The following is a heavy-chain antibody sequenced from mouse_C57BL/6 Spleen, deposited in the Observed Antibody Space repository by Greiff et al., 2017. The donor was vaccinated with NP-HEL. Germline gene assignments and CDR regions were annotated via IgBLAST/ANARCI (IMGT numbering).Heavy chain of an antibody. V-gene: IGHV1-82*01. CDR2: IYPGDGDT. J-gene: IGHJ1*03. D-gene: IGHD3-3*01. CDR3: APLGDWYIDV. CDR1: GYAFSSSW. Sequence: QVQLQQSGPELVKPGASVKISCKASGYAFSSSWMNWVKQRPGKGLEWIGRIYPGDGDTNYNGKFKGKATLTADKSSSTAYMQLSSLTSEDSAVYFCAPLGDWYIDVWGTGTTVTVSS.